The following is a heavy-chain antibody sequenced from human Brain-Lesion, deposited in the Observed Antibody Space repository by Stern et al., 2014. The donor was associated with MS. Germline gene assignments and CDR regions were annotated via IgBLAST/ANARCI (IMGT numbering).Heavy chain of an antibody. Sequence: QVQLVQSGPVLVKPSETLSLTCTVSGGSISSSTYYWAWIRQPPGKGLEWIGNIYYSGFTYYNPSLKSRVTISVDMSKNQFSLKLSSVTAADTAIYYCARHDSVPRPSQLYSARDRGPGYFDYWGQGTLVTVSS. CDR2: IYYSGFT. CDR3: ARHDSVPRPSQLYSARDRGPGYFDY. J-gene: IGHJ4*02. V-gene: IGHV4-39*01. CDR1: GGSISSSTYY. D-gene: IGHD1-26*01.